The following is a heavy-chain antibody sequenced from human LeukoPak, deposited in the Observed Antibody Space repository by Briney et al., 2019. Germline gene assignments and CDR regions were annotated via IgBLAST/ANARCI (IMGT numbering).Heavy chain of an antibody. D-gene: IGHD5-24*01. CDR1: GGPITSSAYY. CDR2: IYNNGDT. CDR3: TSRGFRLPLDAFDV. J-gene: IGHJ3*01. Sequence: KPSETLSLTCTVSGGPITSSAYYWVWVRQSPGRGLEWLGSIYNNGDTYYNPSFESRVTIAIETSKNQFSLKMTSVTAADTAAYYCTSRGFRLPLDAFDVWGQGTRVAVSS. V-gene: IGHV4-39*01.